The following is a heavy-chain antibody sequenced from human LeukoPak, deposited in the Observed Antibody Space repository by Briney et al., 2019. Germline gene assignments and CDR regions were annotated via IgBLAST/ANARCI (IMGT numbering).Heavy chain of an antibody. CDR3: ARDSLAILSDY. CDR1: GGTFSSYA. Sequence: SVKVSCKASGGTFSSYAISWVRQAPGQGLEWMGRIIPIFGTANYAQKLQGRVTMTTDTSTSTAYMELRSLRSDDTAVYYCARDSLAILSDYWGQGTLVTVSS. J-gene: IGHJ4*02. CDR2: IIPIFGTA. V-gene: IGHV1-69*05. D-gene: IGHD5-18*01.